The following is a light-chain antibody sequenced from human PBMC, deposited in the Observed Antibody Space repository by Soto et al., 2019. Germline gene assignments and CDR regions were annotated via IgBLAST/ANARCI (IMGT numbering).Light chain of an antibody. J-gene: IGLJ1*01. Sequence: QSVLTQPPSASGTPGQRVTISCSGSSSNIGSNTVNWYQQLPGTAPKLLIYSNNQRPSGVPDRFSGSKSGTSASLAISGLQSEDEADYYCAAWDDSLNGPIFGTGIKVT. V-gene: IGLV1-44*01. CDR1: SSNIGSNT. CDR3: AAWDDSLNGPI. CDR2: SNN.